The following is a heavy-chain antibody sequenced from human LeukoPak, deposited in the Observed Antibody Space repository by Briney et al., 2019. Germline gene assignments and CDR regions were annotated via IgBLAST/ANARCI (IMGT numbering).Heavy chain of an antibody. J-gene: IGHJ4*02. CDR2: IKKDGREK. V-gene: IGHV3-7*01. Sequence: GGSLRLSCAASGFSFSSYWMSWGREDPGKGVECVAHIKKDGREKYYIDSVKGRFTISRDNAKKSLYLQMNSLRAEDTAVYYCASQSSGGFFEDYWDQGTLVTVSS. D-gene: IGHD3-3*01. CDR3: ASQSSGGFFEDY. CDR1: GFSFSSYW.